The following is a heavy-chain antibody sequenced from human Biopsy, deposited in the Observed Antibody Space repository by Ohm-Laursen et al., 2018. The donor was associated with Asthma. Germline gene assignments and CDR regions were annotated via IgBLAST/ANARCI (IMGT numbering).Heavy chain of an antibody. V-gene: IGHV1-18*04. CDR3: ARDGPVGAPSDF. Sequence: GPSANLSCKASGFTFTSYGISWVRQAPGQGLEWMGWISVYNGNTNYTQKVQGRVTMTADTSTSTAYVELRSLGSDDPAVYYCARDGPVGAPSDFWGQGTLVTVSS. CDR1: GFTFTSYG. CDR2: ISVYNGNT. J-gene: IGHJ4*02. D-gene: IGHD1-26*01.